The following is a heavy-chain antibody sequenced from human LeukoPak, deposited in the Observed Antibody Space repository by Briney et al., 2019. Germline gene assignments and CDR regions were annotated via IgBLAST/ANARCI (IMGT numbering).Heavy chain of an antibody. CDR1: GFSFSDYA. Sequence: PGGSLRLSCAASGFSFSDYAMDWVRQAPGKGLEWVSAISSNSAYIYYADSVKGRFTISRDNAKSSVSLQMNGLRDDDTAVYYCARIFRYQLVDYYALDVWGQGTTVTVSS. V-gene: IGHV3-21*01. D-gene: IGHD2-2*01. CDR3: ARIFRYQLVDYYALDV. J-gene: IGHJ6*02. CDR2: ISSNSAYI.